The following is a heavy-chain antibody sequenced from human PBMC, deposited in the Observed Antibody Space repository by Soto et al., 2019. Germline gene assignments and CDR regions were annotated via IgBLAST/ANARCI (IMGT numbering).Heavy chain of an antibody. CDR2: INHSGST. CDR3: ARVTVAGTGYYYYYGMGV. CDR1: GGSFSGYY. V-gene: IGHV4-34*01. Sequence: SETLSLTCAVYGGSFSGYYWSWIRQPPGKGLEWIGEINHSGSTNYNPSLKSRVTISVDTSKNQFSLKLSSVTAADTAVYYCARVTVAGTGYYYYYGMGVWGQGTTVIVSS. D-gene: IGHD6-19*01. J-gene: IGHJ6*02.